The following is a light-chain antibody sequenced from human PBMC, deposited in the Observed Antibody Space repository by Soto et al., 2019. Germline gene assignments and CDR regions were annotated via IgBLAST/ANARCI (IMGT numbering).Light chain of an antibody. CDR3: QQSYSTPIT. Sequence: DIQMTQSPSTLSSSEGGRVSITCRASQDISSSLAWYQQKPGKAPKLLIYAASSLQSGVPSRFSGSGSGTDFTLTISSLQPEDFATYYCQQSYSTPITFGQGTRLEIK. CDR2: AAS. V-gene: IGKV1-39*01. J-gene: IGKJ5*01. CDR1: QDISSS.